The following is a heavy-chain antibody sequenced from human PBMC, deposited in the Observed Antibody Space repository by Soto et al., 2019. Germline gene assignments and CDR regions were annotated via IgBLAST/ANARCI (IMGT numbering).Heavy chain of an antibody. D-gene: IGHD3-16*01. CDR1: GASLGGCH. J-gene: IGHJ3*02. Sequence: SETLSLTCAIYGASLGGCHWTWLRQAPGKGLEWIGELIHGGSTNYNPSLKSRVSFSLDTSKNQFSLHLMSVTAADTAVYYCARSPLGYDYIRQTWREAGDSFAIWGRGTMVT. CDR3: ARSPLGYDYIRQTWREAGDSFAI. CDR2: LIHGGST. V-gene: IGHV4-34*12.